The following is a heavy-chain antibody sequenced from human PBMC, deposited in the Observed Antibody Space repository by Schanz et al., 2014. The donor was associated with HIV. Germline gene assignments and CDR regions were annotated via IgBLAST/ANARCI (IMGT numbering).Heavy chain of an antibody. CDR2: IIPVFGTT. D-gene: IGHD4-17*01. V-gene: IGHV1-69*06. CDR1: EGTLSSNA. Sequence: QVQLVQSGAEVKKPGSSVKVSCKASEGTLSSNAISWVRQAPGQGLEWMGGIIPVFGTTNYAQKFQGRVTITADKSTSTAYMELSSLRSEDTAVYYCAKGYGDYYWYFDLWGRGTLVTVSS. J-gene: IGHJ2*01. CDR3: AKGYGDYYWYFDL.